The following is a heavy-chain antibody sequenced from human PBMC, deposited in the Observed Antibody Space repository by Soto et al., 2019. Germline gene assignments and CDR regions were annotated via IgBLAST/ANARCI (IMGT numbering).Heavy chain of an antibody. D-gene: IGHD1-26*01. CDR1: GSIFTSSG. V-gene: IGHV1-69*04. J-gene: IGHJ5*02. CDR3: ARDQSGRALP. Sequence: SVQVSCTHSGSIFTSSGISWVRQAPGQGLEWMGRISPNIGIANYAQKFQGIVTITTDKSTSTAYMELRSLRSEDTAGYYCARDQSGRALPWGRGTLVTVSA. CDR2: ISPNIGIA.